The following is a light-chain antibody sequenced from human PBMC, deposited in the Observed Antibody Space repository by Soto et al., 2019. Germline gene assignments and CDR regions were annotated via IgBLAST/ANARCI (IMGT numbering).Light chain of an antibody. J-gene: IGKJ5*01. Sequence: DIQMTQSPSALSASVGDRVTITCQASQDISDVLNWYQQQPGKAPKVLIYDASKLQTGVPSRFSGRGSEKDFTFTISSLQPDDSGTYYCQQFYDLPITFGQGRLLEVK. CDR3: QQFYDLPIT. V-gene: IGKV1-33*01. CDR2: DAS. CDR1: QDISDV.